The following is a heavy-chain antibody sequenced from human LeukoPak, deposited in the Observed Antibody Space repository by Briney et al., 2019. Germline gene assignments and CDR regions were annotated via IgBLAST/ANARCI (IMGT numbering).Heavy chain of an antibody. D-gene: IGHD6-13*01. CDR2: ISASGGGT. J-gene: IGHJ5*02. CDR1: GFTFNSYA. Sequence: PGGSLRLSCAASGFTFNSYAMNWVRKAPGKGLEWASGISASGGGTYYADSVKGRFTISRDNSKNTLYLQMSSLRAEDTAIYYCAKDRIAAAGAKGGWFDPWGQGTLVTVSS. V-gene: IGHV3-23*01. CDR3: AKDRIAAAGAKGGWFDP.